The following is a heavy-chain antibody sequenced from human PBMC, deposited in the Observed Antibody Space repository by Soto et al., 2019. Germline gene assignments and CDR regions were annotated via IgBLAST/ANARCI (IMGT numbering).Heavy chain of an antibody. J-gene: IGHJ5*02. V-gene: IGHV1-69*13. CDR1: GGTFSSYA. Sequence: ASVKVSCKASGGTFSSYAITWVRQAPGQGLEWMGGIIPIFGTANYAQKFQGRGTITADESTSTAYMKLSSLRSEDTAVYYCARAPLTTVTISGWFDPWGQGTLVTVSS. CDR2: IIPIFGTA. CDR3: ARAPLTTVTISGWFDP. D-gene: IGHD4-17*01.